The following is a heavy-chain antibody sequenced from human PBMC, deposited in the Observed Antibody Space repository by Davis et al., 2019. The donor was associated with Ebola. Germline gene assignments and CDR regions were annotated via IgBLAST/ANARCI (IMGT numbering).Heavy chain of an antibody. CDR3: ACPSYYYNTYTLHYYYGMDV. Sequence: AASVKVSCKASGGTFSSYTISWVRQAPGQGLEWMGRIIPILGIANYAQKFQGRVTITADKSTSTAYMELSSLRSEDTAVYYCACPSYYYNTYTLHYYYGMDVWGQGTTVTVSS. D-gene: IGHD3-10*01. V-gene: IGHV1-69*02. CDR2: IIPILGIA. CDR1: GGTFSSYT. J-gene: IGHJ6*02.